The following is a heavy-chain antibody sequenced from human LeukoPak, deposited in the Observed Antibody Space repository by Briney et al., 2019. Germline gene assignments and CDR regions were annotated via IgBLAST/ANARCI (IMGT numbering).Heavy chain of an antibody. J-gene: IGHJ4*02. D-gene: IGHD3-16*02. CDR3: ARGYIMITFGGVIVIKPTFDY. V-gene: IGHV1-18*01. CDR1: GYTFTSYG. Sequence: ASVKVSCKASGYTFTSYGISWVRQAPGQGLEWMGWISAYNGNTNYAQKLQVRVTMTTDTSTSTAYMELRSLRSDDTAVYYCARGYIMITFGGVIVIKPTFDYWGQGTLVTVSS. CDR2: ISAYNGNT.